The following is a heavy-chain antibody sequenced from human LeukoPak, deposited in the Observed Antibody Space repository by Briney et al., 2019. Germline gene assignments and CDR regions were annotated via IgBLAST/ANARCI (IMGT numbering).Heavy chain of an antibody. J-gene: IGHJ4*02. V-gene: IGHV3-7*01. CDR1: RFTFSSYW. Sequence: GGSLRLSCAASRFTFSSYWMSWVRQAPGKGLEWVANIKRDGSEKYYVDSVKGRFTNSRDNSKNTLYLQMNSLRAEDTAVYYCAKGDFWSADYWGQGTLVTVSS. D-gene: IGHD3-3*01. CDR2: IKRDGSEK. CDR3: AKGDFWSADY.